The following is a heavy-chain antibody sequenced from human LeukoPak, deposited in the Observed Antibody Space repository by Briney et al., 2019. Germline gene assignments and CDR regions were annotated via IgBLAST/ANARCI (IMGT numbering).Heavy chain of an antibody. CDR1: GVTFSSYA. D-gene: IGHD2-2*01. J-gene: IGHJ4*02. CDR3: AKDLADIVLVPAAAGFDY. Sequence: GGSLRLSCAASGVTFSSYAMGWVRQAPGRGLEWVSAISGSGGSTYYADSVKGRFTISRDNSKNTLYLQMNSLRAEDTAVYYCAKDLADIVLVPAAAGFDYWGQGTLVTVSS. CDR2: ISGSGGST. V-gene: IGHV3-23*01.